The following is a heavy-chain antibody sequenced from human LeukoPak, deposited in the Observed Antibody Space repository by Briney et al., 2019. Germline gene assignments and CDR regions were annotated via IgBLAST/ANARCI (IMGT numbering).Heavy chain of an antibody. CDR3: AKYYYTSGSSGGRVFDY. Sequence: GVSLRLSCAASGFTFSSYPMTWVRQAPGQGLEWVSTIGSSAGDTHYADSVKGRFTISRDNSKNSLYLQMNGLRAEDTAVYYCAKYYYTSGSSGGRVFDYWGQGTLVTVSS. J-gene: IGHJ4*02. CDR1: GFTFSSYP. D-gene: IGHD3-10*01. V-gene: IGHV3-23*01. CDR2: IGSSAGDT.